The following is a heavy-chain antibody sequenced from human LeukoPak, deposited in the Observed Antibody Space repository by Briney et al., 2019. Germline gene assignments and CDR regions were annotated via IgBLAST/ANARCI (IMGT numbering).Heavy chain of an antibody. CDR3: AKAGLELVDYYGMDV. CDR2: ISWNSGSI. CDR1: GFTFDDYA. D-gene: IGHD1-7*01. V-gene: IGHV3-9*01. Sequence: GGSLRLSCAASGFTFDDYAMHWVRHAPGKGLEWVSGISWNSGSIGYADSVKGRFTISRDNAKNSLYLQMNSLRAEDTALYYCAKAGLELVDYYGMDVWGQGTTVTVSS. J-gene: IGHJ6*02.